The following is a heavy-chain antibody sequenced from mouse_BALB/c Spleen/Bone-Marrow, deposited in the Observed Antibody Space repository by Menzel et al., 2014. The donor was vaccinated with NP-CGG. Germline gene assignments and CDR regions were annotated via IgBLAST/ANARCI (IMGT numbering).Heavy chain of an antibody. CDR2: IDSANGNT. D-gene: IGHD2-9*01. Sequence: DVKLQESGAELVKPGASVKLSCTVSGFNIKDTYMHWVKQRPEQGLEWIGRIDSANGNTKYDPKFQGKATITADTSSNTAYLQLSSLPSEDTAVYYCATYYGSRFTYWGQGTLVTVSA. CDR3: ATYYGSRFTY. CDR1: GFNIKDTY. V-gene: IGHV14-3*02. J-gene: IGHJ3*01.